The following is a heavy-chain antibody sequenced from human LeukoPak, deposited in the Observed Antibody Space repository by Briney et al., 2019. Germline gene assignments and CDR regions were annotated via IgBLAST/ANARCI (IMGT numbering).Heavy chain of an antibody. CDR2: IIPIFGTA. V-gene: IGHV1-69*13. J-gene: IGHJ5*02. CDR3: ARTKWELRESTTLDYNWFDP. D-gene: IGHD1-26*01. Sequence: GASVKVSCKASEGTFSSYAISWVRQAPGQGLEWMGGIIPIFGTANYAQKFQGRVTITADESTSTAYMELSSLRSEDTAVYYCARTKWELRESTTLDYNWFDPWGQGTLVTVSS. CDR1: EGTFSSYA.